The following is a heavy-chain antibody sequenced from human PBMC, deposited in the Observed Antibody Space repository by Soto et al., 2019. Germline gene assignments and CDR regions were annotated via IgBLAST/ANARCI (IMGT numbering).Heavy chain of an antibody. CDR3: ARGFSSSPGNWFDP. Sequence: QVQLQQWGAGLLKPSETLSLTCAVYGGSFSGYYWSWIRQPPGKGLEWIGEINHSGRPNYNPSLKSRVTISVGTSKNQFSLKLSSVTPADTAVYYCARGFSSSPGNWFDPWGQGTLVTVSS. CDR1: GGSFSGYY. D-gene: IGHD6-6*01. J-gene: IGHJ5*02. V-gene: IGHV4-34*01. CDR2: INHSGRP.